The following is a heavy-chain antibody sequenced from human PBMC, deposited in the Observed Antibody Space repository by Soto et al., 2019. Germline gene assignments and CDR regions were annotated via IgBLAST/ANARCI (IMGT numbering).Heavy chain of an antibody. CDR3: AKGRIPGLVAFDY. CDR1: GGTFSSYT. Sequence: QVQLVQSGAEVKKPGSSVKVSCKASGGTFSSYTISWVRQAPGQGLEWMGRIIPILGIANYAQKFQGRVTITADKSTSTAYMELSSLRSEDTAVYYCAKGRIPGLVAFDYWGQGTLVTVSS. V-gene: IGHV1-69*02. J-gene: IGHJ4*02. CDR2: IIPILGIA. D-gene: IGHD6-19*01.